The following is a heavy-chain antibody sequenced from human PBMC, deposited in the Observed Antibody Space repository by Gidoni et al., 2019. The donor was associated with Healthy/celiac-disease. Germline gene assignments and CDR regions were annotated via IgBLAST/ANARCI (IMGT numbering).Heavy chain of an antibody. CDR1: GFTFSSYS. CDR2: ISSSSSYI. CDR3: ARDNWLLLSLPYAFDI. V-gene: IGHV3-21*01. J-gene: IGHJ3*02. Sequence: EVQLVESGGGLVKPGGSLRLSCAASGFTFSSYSMNWVRQAPGKGLEWVSSISSSSSYIYYADSGKGRFTISRDNAKNSLYLQMNSLRAEDTAVYYCARDNWLLLSLPYAFDIWGQGTMVTVSS. D-gene: IGHD3-22*01.